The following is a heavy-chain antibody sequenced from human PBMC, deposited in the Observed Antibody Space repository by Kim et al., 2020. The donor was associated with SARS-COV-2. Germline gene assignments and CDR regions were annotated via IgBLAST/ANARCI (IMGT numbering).Heavy chain of an antibody. J-gene: IGHJ4*02. CDR1: GFTFSSYS. D-gene: IGHD6-19*01. CDR3: VKERTSGWYDFDY. CDR2: ISTNGGST. Sequence: GGSLRLSCSASGFTFSSYSMHWVRQAPGKGLEYVSGISTNGGSTYYADSVKDRFIISRDNSRHMLNLQMSSLRSEDTAVYYFVKERTSGWYDFDYWGQGTLVTVSS. V-gene: IGHV3-64D*06.